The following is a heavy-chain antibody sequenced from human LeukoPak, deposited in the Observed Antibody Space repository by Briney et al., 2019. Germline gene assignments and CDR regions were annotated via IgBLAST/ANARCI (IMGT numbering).Heavy chain of an antibody. D-gene: IGHD5-18*01. V-gene: IGHV3-11*01. CDR2: ISGTGLTI. CDR1: GFTFSDYY. CDR3: ARVRGYSYGYKEGGFEV. J-gene: IGHJ3*01. Sequence: GGSLRLSCAASGFTFSDYYMSWIRQAPGKGLEWVSYISGTGLTIYDADSVKGRFTISRDNGKNSLFLQMTSLRAEDTAAYYCARVRGYSYGYKEGGFEVWGQGTIVTVSS.